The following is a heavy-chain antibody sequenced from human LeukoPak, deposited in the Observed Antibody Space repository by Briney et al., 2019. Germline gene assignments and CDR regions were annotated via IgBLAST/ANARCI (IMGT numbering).Heavy chain of an antibody. CDR3: ARATSWDQRNFDWPHWYLDL. V-gene: IGHV4-59*11. J-gene: IGHJ2*01. CDR2: IYYTGTT. CDR1: GASMSSHY. Sequence: SETLSHSCTVSGASMSSHYWSWIRQPPGKGLEWIGYIYYTGTTNHNPSLKSRVTISVDTSKNQFSLKLSSLTTADTAVYYCARATSWDQRNFDWPHWYLDLWGRGTLVTVSS. D-gene: IGHD3-9*01.